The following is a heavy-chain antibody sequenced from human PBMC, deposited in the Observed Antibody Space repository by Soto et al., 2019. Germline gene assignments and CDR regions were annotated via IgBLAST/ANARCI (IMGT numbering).Heavy chain of an antibody. CDR1: GFTFSSYG. D-gene: IGHD3-22*01. V-gene: IGHV3-33*01. CDR2: IWYDGSNK. CDR3: ARDQHYDSSGYYPDAFDI. J-gene: IGHJ3*02. Sequence: GGSLRLSCAASGFTFSSYGMHWVRQAPGKGLEWVAVIWYDGSNKYYADSVKGRFTISRDNSKNTLYLQMNSLRAEDTAVYYCARDQHYDSSGYYPDAFDIWGQGTMVTVSS.